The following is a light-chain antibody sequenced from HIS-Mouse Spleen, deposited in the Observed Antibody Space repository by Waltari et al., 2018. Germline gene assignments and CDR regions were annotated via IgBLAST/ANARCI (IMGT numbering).Light chain of an antibody. V-gene: IGLV2-23*01. CDR3: CSYAGSSTVV. Sequence: QSALTQPASVSGSPGPSITISCTGTSSYVWRSHLVSWYQQHPGKAPKLMIYEGSKRPSGVSNRFSGSKSGNTASLTISGLQAEDEADYYCCSYAGSSTVVFGGGTKLTVL. J-gene: IGLJ2*01. CDR1: SSYVWRSHL. CDR2: EGS.